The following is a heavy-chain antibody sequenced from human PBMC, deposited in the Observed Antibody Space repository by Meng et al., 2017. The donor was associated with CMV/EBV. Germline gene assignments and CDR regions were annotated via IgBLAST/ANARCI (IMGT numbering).Heavy chain of an antibody. J-gene: IGHJ4*02. Sequence: ASVKVSCKASGYTFTGYYMHWVRQAPGQGLEWMGWINPNSGGTNYAQKFQGRVTMTRDTSIGTAYMELSRLRSDDTAVYYCARASKSSGWSRGAFDYWGQGTLVTVSS. CDR1: GYTFTGYY. V-gene: IGHV1-2*02. D-gene: IGHD6-19*01. CDR3: ARASKSSGWSRGAFDY. CDR2: INPNSGGT.